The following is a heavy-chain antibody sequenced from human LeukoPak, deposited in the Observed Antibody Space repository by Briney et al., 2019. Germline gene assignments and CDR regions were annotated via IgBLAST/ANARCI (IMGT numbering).Heavy chain of an antibody. V-gene: IGHV4-31*03. CDR2: IYYTGRT. D-gene: IGHD5-18*01. CDR1: GGSISSGGYY. J-gene: IGHJ4*02. Sequence: SSETLSLTCTVSGGSISSGGYYWNWIRQHPTEGLEWIGHIYYTGRTTYNPSVKSRVTISADTSKNQFSLKLNSVTAADTAVYFCASAPLGNSFGYMAYWGQGALVTVSS. CDR3: ASAPLGNSFGYMAY.